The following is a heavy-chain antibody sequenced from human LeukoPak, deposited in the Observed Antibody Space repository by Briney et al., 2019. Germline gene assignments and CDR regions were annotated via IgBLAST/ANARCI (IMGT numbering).Heavy chain of an antibody. V-gene: IGHV1-69*04. CDR2: IIPILGIA. CDR3: ARESGITMVRGVSGMDV. Sequence: SVKVSCKASGGTFSSYAISWVRQAPGQGLEWVGRIIPILGIANYAQKFQGRVTITADKSTSTAYMELSSLRSEDTAVYYCARESGITMVRGVSGMDVWGQGTTVTVSS. J-gene: IGHJ6*02. CDR1: GGTFSSYA. D-gene: IGHD3-10*01.